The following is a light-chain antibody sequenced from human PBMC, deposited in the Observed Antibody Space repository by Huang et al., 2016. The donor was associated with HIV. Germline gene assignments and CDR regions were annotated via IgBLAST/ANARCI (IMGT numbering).Light chain of an antibody. Sequence: EIVMTQSPATLSVSPGERVTLSCRANRSVSTNLAWYQQIPGQAPRLLIYGSSTRAPGIPARFSGSGSGTDFSLTISSLQSEDFALYYCHQYNNWLLSFGGGTRVDI. CDR2: GSS. CDR1: RSVSTN. J-gene: IGKJ4*01. V-gene: IGKV3-15*01. CDR3: HQYNNWLLS.